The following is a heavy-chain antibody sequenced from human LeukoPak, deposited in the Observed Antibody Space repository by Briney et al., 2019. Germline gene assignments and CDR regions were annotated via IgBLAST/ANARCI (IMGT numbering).Heavy chain of an antibody. D-gene: IGHD2-15*01. CDR3: ARLTHPARFVLDP. Sequence: GASLQISCKGSGYRFTSYWIGWVRQLPGKGLEWMGIIYPGDSDTRYSPSFQGQVTISADKSISTAYLQWSSLKASDTAMYYCARLTHPARFVLDPWGQGTLVTVSS. CDR1: GYRFTSYW. J-gene: IGHJ5*02. V-gene: IGHV5-51*01. CDR2: IYPGDSDT.